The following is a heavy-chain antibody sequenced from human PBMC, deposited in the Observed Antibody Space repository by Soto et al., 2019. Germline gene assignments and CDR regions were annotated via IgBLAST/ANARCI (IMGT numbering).Heavy chain of an antibody. CDR1: GGSFSGYY. Sequence: SETLSLTCAVYGGSFSGYYWSWIRQPPGKGLEWIGEINHSGSTNYNPSLKSRVTISVDTSKNQFSLKLSSVTAADTAVYYCARGVPNFDWSGYYRAWFDPWGQGTLVTVSS. V-gene: IGHV4-34*01. CDR3: ARGVPNFDWSGYYRAWFDP. J-gene: IGHJ5*02. CDR2: INHSGST. D-gene: IGHD3-3*01.